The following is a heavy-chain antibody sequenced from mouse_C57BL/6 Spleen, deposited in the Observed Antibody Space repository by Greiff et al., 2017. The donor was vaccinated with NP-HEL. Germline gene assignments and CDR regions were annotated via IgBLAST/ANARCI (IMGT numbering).Heavy chain of an antibody. CDR2: INPSTGGT. D-gene: IGHD1-1*01. CDR3: AREDYYGSSYFDY. CDR1: GYSFTGHY. V-gene: IGHV1-42*01. Sequence: SGYSFTGHYMNWVKQSPEKSLEWIGEINPSTGGTTYNQKFKAKATLTVDKSSSTAYMQLKSLTSEDSAVYYCAREDYYGSSYFDYWGQGTTLTVSS. J-gene: IGHJ2*01.